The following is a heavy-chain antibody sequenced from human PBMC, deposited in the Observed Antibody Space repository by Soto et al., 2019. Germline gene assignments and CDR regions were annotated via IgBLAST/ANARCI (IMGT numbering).Heavy chain of an antibody. J-gene: IGHJ6*02. CDR3: ARGFGSGNRHYYGLDV. CDR2: IYYSGST. V-gene: IGHV4-31*02. D-gene: IGHD3-10*01. CDR1: GGSINSDTYY. Sequence: SETLSLTCDVSGGSINSDTYYWSWIRQRPGKGLEWIGYIYYSGSTYYNPSLKSRVTISADTSAGTSKNQFSLKLGSVTASDTAVYYCARGFGSGNRHYYGLDVWGQGTTVTVSS.